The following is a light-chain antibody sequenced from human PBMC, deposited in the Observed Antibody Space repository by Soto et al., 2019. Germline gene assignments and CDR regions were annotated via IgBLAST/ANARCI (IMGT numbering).Light chain of an antibody. J-gene: IGLJ3*02. V-gene: IGLV2-23*01. Sequence: QSVLTQPASVSGSPGQSITISCTGTSSDVGSYNLVSWYQQHPGKDPKLMIYEGSKRPSGVSNRFSGSKSGNTASLTISGLQAEDEADYYCCSYAGSSTPFGGGTKLTVL. CDR2: EGS. CDR3: CSYAGSSTP. CDR1: SSDVGSYNL.